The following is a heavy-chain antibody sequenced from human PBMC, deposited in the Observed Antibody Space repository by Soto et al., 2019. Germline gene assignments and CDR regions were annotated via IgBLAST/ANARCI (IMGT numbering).Heavy chain of an antibody. D-gene: IGHD3-22*01. CDR2: NDHGGST. Sequence: PSETLSLTCAIYGGTFSSHSRSWVRQPPGKGLEWIGENDHGGSTNYNPSLKSRVTISVDKSKNQFSLKLSSVTAADTAVYYCARSPRSGYTNWGQGTLVTVSS. CDR1: GGTFSSHS. CDR3: ARSPRSGYTN. J-gene: IGHJ4*02. V-gene: IGHV4-34*01.